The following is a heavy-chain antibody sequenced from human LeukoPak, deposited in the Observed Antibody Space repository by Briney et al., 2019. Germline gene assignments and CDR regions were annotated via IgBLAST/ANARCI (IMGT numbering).Heavy chain of an antibody. D-gene: IGHD5-18*01. CDR2: ISASGGST. J-gene: IGHJ4*02. V-gene: IGHV3-23*01. CDR1: GFTFSSYG. CDR3: AKDPDRGGYSYGGFDY. Sequence: GGSLRLSCAASGFTFSSYGMSWVRQAPGKGLKWVSDISASGGSTYYADSVKGRFTISRDNSKKTLHLQMNSLRAEDTAVYYCAKDPDRGGYSYGGFDYWGQGTLVTVSS.